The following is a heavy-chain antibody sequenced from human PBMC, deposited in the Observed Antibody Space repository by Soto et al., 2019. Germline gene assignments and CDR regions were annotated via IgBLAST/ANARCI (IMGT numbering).Heavy chain of an antibody. CDR1: GGSFSGYY. Sequence: SETLSLTCAVYGGSFSGYYWSWIRQPPGKGLEWIGEINHSGSTNYNPSLKSRATISVDTSENHFSLKLRSGTAADTAIYYCATTVTSEGMDGFHIWGPGAMVTVSS. CDR3: ATTVTSEGMDGFHI. V-gene: IGHV4-34*01. D-gene: IGHD4-17*01. CDR2: INHSGST. J-gene: IGHJ3*02.